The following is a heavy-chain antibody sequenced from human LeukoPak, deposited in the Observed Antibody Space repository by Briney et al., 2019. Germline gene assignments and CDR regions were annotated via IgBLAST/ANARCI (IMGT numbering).Heavy chain of an antibody. V-gene: IGHV3-49*04. Sequence: GRLLRLSCTTSGFTFGDYGVNWVRQAPGKGLEWVGFIRSKPYGGTTEYAASVKGRFTISRDDSKSIAYLQMKSLQTEDTAVYFCTRIRMQKPLDYWGQGTLVTVSS. CDR2: IRSKPYGGTT. J-gene: IGHJ4*02. D-gene: IGHD2-8*01. CDR1: GFTFGDYG. CDR3: TRIRMQKPLDY.